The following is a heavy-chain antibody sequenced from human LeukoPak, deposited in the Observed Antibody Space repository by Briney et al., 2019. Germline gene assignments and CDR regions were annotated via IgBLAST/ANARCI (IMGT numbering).Heavy chain of an antibody. J-gene: IGHJ4*02. D-gene: IGHD7-27*01. CDR3: AIDPNWGTHS. V-gene: IGHV3-23*01. Sequence: GGSLRLSCAASGFTFSTYTVYWVRHPPGKRQEWVSIIGSSGGGIHYADSVKGRFTISRDNSKNALYLQMNSLRVEDTAVYYCAIDPNWGTHSWGQGVLVTVSS. CDR1: GFTFSTYT. CDR2: IGSSGGGI.